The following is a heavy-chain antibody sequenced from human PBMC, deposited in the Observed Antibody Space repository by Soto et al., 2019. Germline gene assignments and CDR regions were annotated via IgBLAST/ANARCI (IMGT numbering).Heavy chain of an antibody. Sequence: GGSLRLSCAASGFTFSSYAMSWVRQAPGKGLEWVSAISGSGGSTYYADSVKGRFTISRDNSKNTLYLQMNSLRAEDTAVYYCAKDKSLDYDFWSGLVGFYYYYMDVWGKGTTVTVSS. V-gene: IGHV3-23*01. D-gene: IGHD3-3*01. CDR2: ISGSGGST. J-gene: IGHJ6*03. CDR3: AKDKSLDYDFWSGLVGFYYYYMDV. CDR1: GFTFSSYA.